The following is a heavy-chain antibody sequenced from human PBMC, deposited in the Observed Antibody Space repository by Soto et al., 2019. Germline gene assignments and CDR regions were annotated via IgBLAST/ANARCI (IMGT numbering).Heavy chain of an antibody. Sequence: EVQLLEAGGNLIQPGGSLRLSCAASGFSFSNYAMSWVRQAPGQGLEWLSGISGPGSTIYYADSVKGRFTISRDNSKNTLYLQMNSLTGEDTAVYYCAKMLTMVRGVTGLRDFDFWGQGTLVTVSS. J-gene: IGHJ4*02. CDR2: ISGPGSTI. D-gene: IGHD3-10*01. V-gene: IGHV3-23*01. CDR3: AKMLTMVRGVTGLRDFDF. CDR1: GFSFSNYA.